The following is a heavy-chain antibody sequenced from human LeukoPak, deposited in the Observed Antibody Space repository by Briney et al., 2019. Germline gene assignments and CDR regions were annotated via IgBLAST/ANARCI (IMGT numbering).Heavy chain of an antibody. V-gene: IGHV1-3*01. Sequence: GASVKVSCKASGYTFTSYAMHWVRQAPGQRPEWMGWINAGNGNTKYSQKFQGRVTITRDTSASTAYMELSSLRSEDTAVYYCARDLGGGWYPFDYWGQGTLVTVSS. CDR1: GYTFTSYA. J-gene: IGHJ4*02. CDR2: INAGNGNT. CDR3: ARDLGGGWYPFDY. D-gene: IGHD6-19*01.